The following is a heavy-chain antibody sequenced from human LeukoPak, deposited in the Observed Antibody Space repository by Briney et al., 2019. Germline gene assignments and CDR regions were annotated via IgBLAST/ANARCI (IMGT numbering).Heavy chain of an antibody. CDR3: AREKRRIAAAGINFDY. CDR2: IYSGGST. D-gene: IGHD6-13*01. V-gene: IGHV3-66*01. Sequence: GGSLRLSCAASGFTFSSNYMSWVRQAPGEGLEWVSVIYSGGSTYYSDSVKGRFTISRDNSKNTLYLQMNSLRAEDTAVYYCAREKRRIAAAGINFDYWGQGTLVTVSS. CDR1: GFTFSSNY. J-gene: IGHJ4*02.